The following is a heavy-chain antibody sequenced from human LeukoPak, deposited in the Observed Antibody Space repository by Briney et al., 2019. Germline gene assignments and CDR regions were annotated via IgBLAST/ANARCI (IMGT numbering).Heavy chain of an antibody. J-gene: IGHJ4*02. D-gene: IGHD6-6*01. Sequence: PGASVKVSCKASGYTFTGYYMHWVRQAPGQGLEWMGIINPSGGSTSYAQKFQGRVTMTRDMSTSTVYMELSSLRSEDTAVYYCARPSRKYSSSSDFDYWGQGTLVTVSS. CDR1: GYTFTGYY. CDR3: ARPSRKYSSSSDFDY. CDR2: INPSGGST. V-gene: IGHV1-46*01.